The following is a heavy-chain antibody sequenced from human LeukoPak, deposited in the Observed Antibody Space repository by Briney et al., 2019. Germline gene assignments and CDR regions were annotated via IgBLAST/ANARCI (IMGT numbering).Heavy chain of an antibody. D-gene: IGHD1-26*01. CDR3: ARDTDSGSYWDS. Sequence: SETLSLTCTVSGGSITSSSYYWGWIRQPPGKGLEWIGSIYYSGSTYYNPSLKSRVTISVDTSKNQFSLKLSSVAAADTAVYYCARDTDSGSYWDSWGQGTLVTVSS. CDR2: IYYSGST. J-gene: IGHJ4*02. V-gene: IGHV4-39*07. CDR1: GGSITSSSYY.